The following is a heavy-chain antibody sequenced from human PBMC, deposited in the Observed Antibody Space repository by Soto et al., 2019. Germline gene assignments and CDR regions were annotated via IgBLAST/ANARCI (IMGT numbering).Heavy chain of an antibody. Sequence: QVQLVESGGGVVQPGRSLRLSCAASGFTFSSYVMHWVRQAPGKGLEWAAVISNDGSNKRYADSVKDRFTISRDNSKNKLYLQMYSLRVEDTAVYYCAKDQGSSWYSAYYYYYGRDVWGQGTTVTVAS. CDR3: AKDQGSSWYSAYYYYYGRDV. CDR2: ISNDGSNK. CDR1: GFTFSSYV. J-gene: IGHJ6*02. V-gene: IGHV3-30*18. D-gene: IGHD6-13*01.